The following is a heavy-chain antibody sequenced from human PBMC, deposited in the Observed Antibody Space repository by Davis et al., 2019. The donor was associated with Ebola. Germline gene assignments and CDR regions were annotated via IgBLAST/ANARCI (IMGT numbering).Heavy chain of an antibody. D-gene: IGHD5-12*01. J-gene: IGHJ4*02. CDR2: IYYSGST. CDR1: GGSISSSSYY. CDR3: ARRGGYSGYGRFDY. Sequence: MPSETLSLTCTVSGGSISSSSYYWGWIRQPPGKGLEWIGSIYYSGSTYYNPSLKSRVTISVDTSKNQFSLKLSSVTAADTAVYYCARRGGYSGYGRFDYWGQGTLVTVSS. V-gene: IGHV4-39*07.